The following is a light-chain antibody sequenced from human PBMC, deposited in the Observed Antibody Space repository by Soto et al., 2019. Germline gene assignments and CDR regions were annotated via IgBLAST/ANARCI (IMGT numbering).Light chain of an antibody. CDR1: QSVSSY. CDR3: QQRSNWPRT. J-gene: IGKJ4*01. CDR2: DAS. Sequence: EIVLTQSPATLSLSPGERATLSCRASQSVSSYLAWYQQKPGQAPRLLIYDASNMATGIPARFCGSGSGTDFTLTISSLEPEDFAVYYCQQRSNWPRTFGGGTKVEIK. V-gene: IGKV3-11*01.